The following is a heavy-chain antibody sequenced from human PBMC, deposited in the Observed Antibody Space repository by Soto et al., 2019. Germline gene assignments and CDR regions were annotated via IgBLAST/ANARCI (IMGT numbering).Heavy chain of an antibody. D-gene: IGHD2-15*01. CDR1: GYTFTGYY. V-gene: IGHV1-2*02. J-gene: IGHJ5*02. CDR2: INPNSGGT. CDR3: ARGYFSGGSSDSNCVDP. Sequence: SSVKASCKASGYTFTGYYMHWVRQAPGQGLEWMGWINPNSGGTNYAQKFQGRVTMTRDTSISTAYMELSRLRSDDTAVYYCARGYFSGGSSDSNCVDPLGQGTLVTSPQ.